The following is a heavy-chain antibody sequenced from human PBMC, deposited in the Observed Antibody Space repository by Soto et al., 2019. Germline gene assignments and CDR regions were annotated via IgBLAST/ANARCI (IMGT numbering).Heavy chain of an antibody. CDR2: INDSGST. CDR3: ARTGGSGSYRRHWYFDL. J-gene: IGHJ2*01. D-gene: IGHD3-10*01. V-gene: IGHV4-39*07. Sequence: SETLSLTCTVSGSSISSSNYYWRRIPQPPGKGLEWIGGINDSGSTNYNPSLKSRVTISVDTSKNQFSLKLSSVTAADTAVYYCARTGGSGSYRRHWYFDLWGRGTLVTVSS. CDR1: GSSISSSNYY.